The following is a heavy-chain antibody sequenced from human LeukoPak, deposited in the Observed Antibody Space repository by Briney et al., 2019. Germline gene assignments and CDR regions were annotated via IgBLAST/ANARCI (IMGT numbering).Heavy chain of an antibody. CDR3: ARDLFTRFSRTWYVIAY. D-gene: IGHD6-13*01. V-gene: IGHV1-2*02. Sequence: ASVKVSCKASGYTFTGYYMHWVRQAPGQGLEWMGWINPNSGDTNYAQKFQGRVTMTRDTSISTAYMEVSRLRSDDTAVYYCARDLFTRFSRTWYVIAYWGQGTLVTVSS. CDR1: GYTFTGYY. J-gene: IGHJ4*02. CDR2: INPNSGDT.